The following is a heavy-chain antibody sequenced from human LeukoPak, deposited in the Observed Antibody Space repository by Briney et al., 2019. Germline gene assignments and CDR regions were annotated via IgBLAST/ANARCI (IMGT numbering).Heavy chain of an antibody. Sequence: KSSETLSLTCTVSGGSISSYYWSWIRQPAGKGLEWIGRIYTSGSTNYNPSLKSRVTMPVDTSKNQFSLKLSSVTAADTAVYYCARGTVTYYYDSSGYDYYYYYYMDVWGKGTTVTVSS. D-gene: IGHD3-22*01. CDR2: IYTSGST. CDR3: ARGTVTYYYDSSGYDYYYYYYMDV. CDR1: GGSISSYY. V-gene: IGHV4-4*07. J-gene: IGHJ6*03.